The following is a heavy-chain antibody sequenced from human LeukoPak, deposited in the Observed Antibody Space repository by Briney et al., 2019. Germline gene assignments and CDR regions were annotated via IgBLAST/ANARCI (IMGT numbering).Heavy chain of an antibody. D-gene: IGHD5-24*01. CDR2: IYYSGTT. V-gene: IGHV4-59*08. J-gene: IGHJ4*02. CDR3: ASRRDGYNRPFDY. Sequence: SETLSLTCTVSGGSISSYYWSWIRQPPGKGLEWIGYIYYSGTTNYNPSLKSRVTISVDTSKNQFSLKLSSVTAADTAVYYCASRRDGYNRPFDYWGQGTLVTVSS. CDR1: GGSISSYY.